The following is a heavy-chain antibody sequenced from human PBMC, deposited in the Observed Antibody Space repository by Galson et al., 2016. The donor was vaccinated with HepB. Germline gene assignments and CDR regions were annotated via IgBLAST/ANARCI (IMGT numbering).Heavy chain of an antibody. J-gene: IGHJ6*02. D-gene: IGHD3-3*01. CDR2: IRNKANGYAT. Sequence: SLRLSCAASGFTFSGSALHWVRQASGKGLEWVGRIRNKANGYATAQAASVKGRFTISRDDSKNTAYLQMNRLETEDTAVYYCTSPLRFFAPDNYYSGMDVWGQGTTVTVSS. V-gene: IGHV3-73*01. CDR1: GFTFSGSA. CDR3: TSPLRFFAPDNYYSGMDV.